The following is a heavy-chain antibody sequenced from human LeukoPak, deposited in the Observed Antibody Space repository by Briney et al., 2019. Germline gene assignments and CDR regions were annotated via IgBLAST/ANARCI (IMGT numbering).Heavy chain of an antibody. J-gene: IGHJ4*02. V-gene: IGHV4-38-2*02. CDR2: IYHSGST. CDR1: GYSISSGYY. CDR3: AKVKDFWSGYQGIWGYHFDY. Sequence: SETLSLTCTVSGYSISSGYYWGWIRQPPGKGLEWIGSIYHSGSTYYNPSLKSRVTISVDTSKNQFSLKLSSVTAADTAVYYCAKVKDFWSGYQGIWGYHFDYWGQGTLVTVSS. D-gene: IGHD3-3*01.